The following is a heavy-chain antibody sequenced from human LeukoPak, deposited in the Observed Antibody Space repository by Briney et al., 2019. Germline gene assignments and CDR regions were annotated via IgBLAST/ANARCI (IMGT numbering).Heavy chain of an antibody. CDR2: ISWNSGSI. D-gene: IGHD3-22*01. J-gene: IGHJ4*02. CDR1: GFTFDDYA. Sequence: PGGSLRLSCAASGFTFDDYAMHWVRQAPGKGLEWVSGISWNSGSIGYADSVKGRFTISRDNAKNSLYLQMNSLRAEDTALYYCAKDYYDSSGLFDYRGQGTLVTVSS. V-gene: IGHV3-9*01. CDR3: AKDYYDSSGLFDY.